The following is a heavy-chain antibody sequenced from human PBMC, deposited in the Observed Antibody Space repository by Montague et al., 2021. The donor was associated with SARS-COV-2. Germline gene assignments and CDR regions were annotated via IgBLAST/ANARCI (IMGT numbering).Heavy chain of an antibody. Sequence: ECQSLVYTVSGASVSSGSHYWIWIRQPPGKGLEFIGYIYYSGSSKYNPSLKSRVTISVDTSTNQVSLRVSSVTAADSAVYFCARGAGYSYGVDYWGQGTLVTVSS. V-gene: IGHV4-61*01. J-gene: IGHJ4*02. CDR3: ARGAGYSYGVDY. D-gene: IGHD5-18*01. CDR2: IYYSGSS. CDR1: GASVSSGSHY.